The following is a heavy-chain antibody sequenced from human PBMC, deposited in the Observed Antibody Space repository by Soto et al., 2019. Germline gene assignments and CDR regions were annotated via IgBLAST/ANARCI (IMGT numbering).Heavy chain of an antibody. CDR3: ARDGPYYYASRLDV. D-gene: IGHD3-10*01. CDR1: GIPVSSNY. V-gene: IGHV3-53*04. Sequence: EVQLVESGGGLVQPGGSLRLSCAASGIPVSSNYMTWVRQAPGKGLEWVSVLHSGGDTYYANSVKGRFTISRHDSTNTLFLQMNSLTSADTAVYYCARDGPYYYASRLDVWGQGTTVTVSS. J-gene: IGHJ6*02. CDR2: LHSGGDT.